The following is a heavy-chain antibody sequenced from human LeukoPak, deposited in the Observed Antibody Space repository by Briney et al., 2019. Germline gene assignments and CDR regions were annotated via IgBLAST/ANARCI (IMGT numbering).Heavy chain of an antibody. D-gene: IGHD6-6*01. V-gene: IGHV4-39*07. J-gene: IGHJ4*02. Sequence: PSETLSLTCTVSGGSISSSSYYWGWIRQPPGKGLEWIGSIYHSGNTYYNPSLKSRVTISEDTSKNQFSLKLTSVTAPDTALYYCASSMAARFGDFDYWGQGTLVTVSS. CDR2: IYHSGNT. CDR3: ASSMAARFGDFDY. CDR1: GGSISSSSYY.